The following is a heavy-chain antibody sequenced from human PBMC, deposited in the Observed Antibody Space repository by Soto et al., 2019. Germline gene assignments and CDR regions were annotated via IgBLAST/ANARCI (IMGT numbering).Heavy chain of an antibody. CDR2: INPNSGGT. D-gene: IGHD1-26*01. J-gene: IGHJ4*02. V-gene: IGHV1-2*02. Sequence: QVQLVQSGAEVKKPGASVKVSCKASGYTFTRYYMHWVRQAPGQGLEWMGWINPNSGGTNYAQKFQGRVTMTRDSSISTAYMELRRLRSDDTAVYYCARGRSGGSYSPIDYWGQGTLVTVSS. CDR1: GYTFTRYY. CDR3: ARGRSGGSYSPIDY.